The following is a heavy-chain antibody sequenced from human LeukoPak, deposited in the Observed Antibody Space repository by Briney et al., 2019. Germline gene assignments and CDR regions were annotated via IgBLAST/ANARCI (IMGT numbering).Heavy chain of an antibody. D-gene: IGHD2-8*01. V-gene: IGHV4-34*01. CDR2: INHSGST. J-gene: IGHJ6*02. CDR1: GGSFSGYY. CDR3: ARGPPLIYCTNSVCYTDYYYYYGMDV. Sequence: PSETLSLTCAVYGGSFSGYYWSWIRQPPGKGLEWIGEINHSGSTNYNPSLKSRVTISVDTSKNQFSLKLSSVTAADTAVYYCARGPPLIYCTNSVCYTDYYYYYGMDVWGQGTTVTVSS.